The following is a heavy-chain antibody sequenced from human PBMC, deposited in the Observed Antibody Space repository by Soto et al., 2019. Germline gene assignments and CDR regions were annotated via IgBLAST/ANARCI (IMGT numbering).Heavy chain of an antibody. V-gene: IGHV4-39*01. J-gene: IGHJ6*02. CDR2: IYYSGST. Sequence: QLQLQESGPRLVKPSETLSLTCSVSGGSISSSSYSWGWIRQPPGKGLEWIGTIYYSGSTHYNPSLGGRVAISAGAPNNQLSLRLSPVPAADTAVYYCGRQPGHCGSTTCFGYYSVDVWGQGTTVTVS. D-gene: IGHD2-2*01. CDR1: GGSISSSSYS. CDR3: GRQPGHCGSTTCFGYYSVDV.